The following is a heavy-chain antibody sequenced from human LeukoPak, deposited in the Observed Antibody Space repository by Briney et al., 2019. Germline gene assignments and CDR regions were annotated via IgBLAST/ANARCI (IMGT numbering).Heavy chain of an antibody. J-gene: IGHJ4*02. CDR2: IYTSGST. V-gene: IGHV4-4*09. Sequence: SETLSLTCTVSGGSISSYYWSWIRQPPGKGLEWIGYIYTSGSTNYNPSLKSRVTISVDTSKNQFSLKLSSVTAADTAVYYCARDSSGCADYWGQGTLVTVSS. D-gene: IGHD6-6*01. CDR3: ARDSSGCADY. CDR1: GGSISSYY.